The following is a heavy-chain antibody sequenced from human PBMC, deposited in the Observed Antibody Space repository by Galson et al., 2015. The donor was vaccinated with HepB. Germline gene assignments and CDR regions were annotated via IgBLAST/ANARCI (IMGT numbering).Heavy chain of an antibody. D-gene: IGHD6-19*01. Sequence: SLRLSCAASGFTFTNYGMHWVRQTPGKGLEWVAVMWYDGSIDYYTDSVKGRFTISRDISKNTLYLQMNSLRAEDTAVYYCAKDTYSSGWRPLDYWGQGTLVTVSS. CDR2: MWYDGSID. V-gene: IGHV3-33*06. CDR3: AKDTYSSGWRPLDY. J-gene: IGHJ4*02. CDR1: GFTFTNYG.